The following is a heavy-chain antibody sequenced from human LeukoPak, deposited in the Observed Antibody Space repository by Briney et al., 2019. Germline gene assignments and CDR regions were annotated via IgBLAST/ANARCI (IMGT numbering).Heavy chain of an antibody. CDR2: IYSGGST. V-gene: IGHV3-53*05. Sequence: GGSLRLSFAASGFTVSSDYMSGVRQAPGKGLEWVSVIYSGGSTYYADSVKGRFTISRDKSKNTVYLQMNSLRFEDTAMYYCARNWFDPWGQGTLVTVSS. CDR3: ARNWFDP. J-gene: IGHJ5*02. CDR1: GFTVSSDY.